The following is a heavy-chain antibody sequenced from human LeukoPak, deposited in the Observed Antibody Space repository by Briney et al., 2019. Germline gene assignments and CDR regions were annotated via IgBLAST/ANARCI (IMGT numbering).Heavy chain of an antibody. Sequence: GGSLRLSCAASGFTFSSYSMNWVRQAPGKGLEWVSSISSGSSYIYYADSVKGRFTISRDNAKNSLYLQMNSLRAEDTAVYYCARDRSYESIAASHWGQGTLVTVSS. CDR2: ISSGSSYI. D-gene: IGHD6-6*01. V-gene: IGHV3-21*01. CDR3: ARDRSYESIAASH. J-gene: IGHJ4*02. CDR1: GFTFSSYS.